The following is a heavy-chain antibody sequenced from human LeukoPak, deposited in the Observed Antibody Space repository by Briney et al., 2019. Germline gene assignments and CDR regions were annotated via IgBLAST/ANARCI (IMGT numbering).Heavy chain of an antibody. CDR3: ATMRYYDFWSGYQIYYFDY. V-gene: IGHV3-11*01. D-gene: IGHD3-3*01. J-gene: IGHJ4*02. CDR2: ISSSGSTI. CDR1: GFTFSDYY. Sequence: SGGSLRLSCAASGFTFSDYYMSWIRQAPGKGLEWISYISSSGSTIYYADSVKGRFTISRDNAKNSLYLQMNSLRAEDTAVYYCATMRYYDFWSGYQIYYFDYWGQGTLVTVSS.